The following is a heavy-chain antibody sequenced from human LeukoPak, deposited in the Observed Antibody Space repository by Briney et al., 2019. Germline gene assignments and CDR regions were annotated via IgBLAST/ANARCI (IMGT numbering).Heavy chain of an antibody. V-gene: IGHV1-69*13. CDR1: GYTFTSYG. J-gene: IGHJ6*03. Sequence: ASVKVSCKASGYTFTSYGISWVRQAPGQGLVWMGGIIPIFGTANYAQKFQGRVTITADESASTAYMELSSLRSEDTAVYYCACSSGWHYYYYYMDVWGKGTTVTISS. CDR3: ACSSGWHYYYYYMDV. CDR2: IIPIFGTA. D-gene: IGHD6-19*01.